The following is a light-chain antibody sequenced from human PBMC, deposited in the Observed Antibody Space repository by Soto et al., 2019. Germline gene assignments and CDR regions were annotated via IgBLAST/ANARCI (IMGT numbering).Light chain of an antibody. Sequence: EIVLTQSPATLSLSLGEKATLTCRAIQSVVSYLAWYQQTPGQSPRLLISDATNRATGVPARFSGSGFGTDYTLTISSLEPEDFAVYYCQQHSKWRTFGQGTKVDIK. CDR2: DAT. CDR3: QQHSKWRT. J-gene: IGKJ1*01. CDR1: QSVVSY. V-gene: IGKV3-11*01.